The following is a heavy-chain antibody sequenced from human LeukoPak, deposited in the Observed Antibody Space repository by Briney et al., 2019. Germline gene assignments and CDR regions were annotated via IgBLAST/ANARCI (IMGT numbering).Heavy chain of an antibody. Sequence: SETLSLTCTVSGGSISSYYWSWVRQPPGKGLEWIGYIYYSGSTNYNPALKSRVTISVDTSKNQFSLKLSSVTAADTAVYYCARQRGRWDSFDYWGQGTLVTVSS. J-gene: IGHJ4*02. CDR1: GGSISSYY. CDR3: ARQRGRWDSFDY. D-gene: IGHD1-26*01. V-gene: IGHV4-59*08. CDR2: IYYSGST.